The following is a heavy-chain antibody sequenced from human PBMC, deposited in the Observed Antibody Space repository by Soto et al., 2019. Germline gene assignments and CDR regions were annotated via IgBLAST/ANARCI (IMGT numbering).Heavy chain of an antibody. V-gene: IGHV1-18*01. CDR2: ISPYNGNT. CDR3: VRRQGTSHNFGVVTEDAY. Sequence: QVQLVQSGAEVKKPGASVKVSCKASGYTFSSYEISWVRQAPGQGLEWMGWISPYNGNTNYAQKFQGRVIMTTDTSTSTAYMEMRSLRADDTAIYYCVRRQGTSHNFGVVTEDAYWGQGTLVTVSS. D-gene: IGHD3-3*01. J-gene: IGHJ4*02. CDR1: GYTFSSYE.